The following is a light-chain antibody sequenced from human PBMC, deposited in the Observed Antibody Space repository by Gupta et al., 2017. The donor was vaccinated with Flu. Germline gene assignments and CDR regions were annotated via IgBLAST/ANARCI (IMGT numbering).Light chain of an antibody. J-gene: IGKJ3*01. CDR3: QQYNSYSGT. CDR1: QSISSW. V-gene: IGKV1-5*03. Sequence: DIQMTQSPPTLSASVGDRVTITCRASQSISSWLAWYQQKPGKAPKLLIYQASNLERGVPSRFSGSGSGTEFTLTISSLQPDDFATNYCQQYNSYSGTFGPGTKVDIK. CDR2: QAS.